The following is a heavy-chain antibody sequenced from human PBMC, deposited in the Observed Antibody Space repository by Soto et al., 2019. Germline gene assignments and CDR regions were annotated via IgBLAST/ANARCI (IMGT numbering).Heavy chain of an antibody. CDR1: GFTFSSYA. CDR2: ISGSGGST. Sequence: GGSLRLSCAASGFTFSSYAMSWVRQAPGKGLEWVSAISGSGGSTYYADSVKGRFTISRDNSKNTLYLQMNSLRAEDTAVYYCAKDPAWYSSGWYYFDYWGQGTLVTVSS. V-gene: IGHV3-23*01. J-gene: IGHJ4*02. D-gene: IGHD6-19*01. CDR3: AKDPAWYSSGWYYFDY.